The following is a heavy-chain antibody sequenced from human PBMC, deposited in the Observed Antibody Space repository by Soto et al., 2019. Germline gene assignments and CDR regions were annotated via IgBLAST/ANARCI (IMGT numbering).Heavy chain of an antibody. J-gene: IGHJ4*02. Sequence: NPGGSLRLSCAASGFTFSDYYMSWIRQAPGKGLEWIGYSSNSGSFTRYADSVKGRFSISRDNAKKSLYLQINSLRGEDTAIYYCVRSGDNYNLLDYWGQGTPVTVSS. CDR1: GFTFSDYY. CDR3: VRSGDNYNLLDY. D-gene: IGHD1-1*01. CDR2: SSNSGSFT. V-gene: IGHV3-11*06.